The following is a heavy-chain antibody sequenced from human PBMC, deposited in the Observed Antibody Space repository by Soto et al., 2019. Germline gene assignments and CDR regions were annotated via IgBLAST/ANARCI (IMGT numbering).Heavy chain of an antibody. CDR1: GYSFTSYW. CDR2: IDPSDSYT. CDR3: ASLPYSSSEGYYYYYGTDV. Sequence: GESLKISCKGSGYSFTSYWISWVRQMPGKGLEWMGRIDPSDSYTNYSPSFQGHVTISADKSISTAYLQWSSLKASDTAMYYCASLPYSSSEGYYYYYGTDVWGQGTTVTVSS. J-gene: IGHJ6*02. V-gene: IGHV5-10-1*01. D-gene: IGHD6-6*01.